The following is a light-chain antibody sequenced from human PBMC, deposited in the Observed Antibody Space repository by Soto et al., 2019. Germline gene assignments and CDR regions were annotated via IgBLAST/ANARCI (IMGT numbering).Light chain of an antibody. CDR3: SSYTSSSTPRYV. V-gene: IGLV2-14*01. CDR1: SSDVGGYNY. J-gene: IGLJ1*01. CDR2: DVS. Sequence: VLTQPASVSGSPGESITISCTGTSSDVGGYNYVSWYQQHPGKAPKLMIYDVSNRPSGVSNRFSGSKSGNTASLTISGLQAEDEADYYCSSYTSSSTPRYVFGTGTKVTVL.